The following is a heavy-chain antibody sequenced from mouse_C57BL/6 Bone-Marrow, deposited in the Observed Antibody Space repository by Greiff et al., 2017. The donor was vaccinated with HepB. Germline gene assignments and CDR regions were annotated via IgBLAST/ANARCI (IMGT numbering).Heavy chain of an antibody. CDR1: GYSITSGYY. V-gene: IGHV3-6*01. Sequence: VQLKESGPGLVKPSQSLSLTCSVTGYSITSGYYWNWIRQFPGNKLEWMGYISYDGSNNYNPSLKNRISITRDTSKNQFFLKLNSVTTEDTATYYCARYSNWGQGTTLTVSS. CDR3: ARYSN. J-gene: IGHJ2*01. CDR2: ISYDGSN.